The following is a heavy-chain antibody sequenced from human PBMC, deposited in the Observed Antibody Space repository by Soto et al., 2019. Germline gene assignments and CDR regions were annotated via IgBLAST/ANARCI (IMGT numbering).Heavy chain of an antibody. J-gene: IGHJ3*02. CDR3: ASGVIVVGRSVVSSVI. D-gene: IGHD2-21*01. CDR1: GFTFSSNA. V-gene: IGHV3-30-3*01. Sequence: PGGSLRLSCAASGFTFSSNAMHWVRQAPGKGLEWVAVISYDGSNKYYADSVKGRFTISRDNSKNTLYLQMNSLRAEDTAVYYCASGVIVVGRSVVSSVIRGQGTMLTVS. CDR2: ISYDGSNK.